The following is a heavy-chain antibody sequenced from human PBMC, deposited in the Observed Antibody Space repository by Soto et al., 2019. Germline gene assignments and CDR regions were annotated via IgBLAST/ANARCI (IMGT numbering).Heavy chain of an antibody. CDR1: GGSISSYY. J-gene: IGHJ6*03. CDR2: IYYSGST. V-gene: IGHV4-59*01. Sequence: SETLSLTCTVSGGSISSYYWSWIRQPPGKGLEWIGYIYYSGSTNYNPSLKSRVTISVDTSKNQFSLKLSSVTAADTAVYYCARAFNYYGSGSYYYYYYYMDVWGKGTTVTV. D-gene: IGHD3-10*01. CDR3: ARAFNYYGSGSYYYYYYYMDV.